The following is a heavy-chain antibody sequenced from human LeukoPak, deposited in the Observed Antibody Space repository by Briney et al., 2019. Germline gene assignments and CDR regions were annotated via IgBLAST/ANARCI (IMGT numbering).Heavy chain of an antibody. V-gene: IGHV1-69*04. CDR3: ARDASSGSPVH. CDR1: VGTFSIYA. CDR2: IIPILGIA. D-gene: IGHD3-10*01. J-gene: IGHJ4*02. Sequence: SVTVSCKASVGTFSIYAIIWVRQAPGQALEWMGSIIPILGIANYAQKFQGRVTITADKSTSTAYMELSSLRSEDTAVYYCARDASSGSPVHWGQGTLVTVSS.